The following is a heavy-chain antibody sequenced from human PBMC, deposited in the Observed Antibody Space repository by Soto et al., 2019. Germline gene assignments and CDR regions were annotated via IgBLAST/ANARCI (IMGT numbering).Heavy chain of an antibody. CDR2: ISGSGGST. CDR1: GFTFSSYA. CDR3: AKDTHPPITMIVVPRSPPDY. Sequence: GGSVRLSCAASGFTFSSYAMSWVRQAPGKGLEWVSAISGSGGSTYYADSVKGRFTISRDNSKNTLYLQMNSLRAEDTAVYYCAKDTHPPITMIVVPRSPPDYWGQGTLVTVSS. V-gene: IGHV3-23*01. J-gene: IGHJ4*02. D-gene: IGHD3-22*01.